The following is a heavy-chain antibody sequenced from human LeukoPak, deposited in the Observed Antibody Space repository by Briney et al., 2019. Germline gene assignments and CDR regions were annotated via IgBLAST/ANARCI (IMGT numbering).Heavy chain of an antibody. CDR3: AKSHYYDSSGYSGLDY. CDR1: GFTFSSYG. V-gene: IGHV3-30*18. CDR2: ISYDGSNK. J-gene: IGHJ4*02. D-gene: IGHD3-22*01. Sequence: PGRSLRLSCAASGFTFSSYGMHWVRQAPGKGLEWVAVISYDGSNKYYADSVKGRFTISRDNSKNTLYLQMNSLRAEDTAVYYCAKSHYYDSSGYSGLDYWGQGTLVTASS.